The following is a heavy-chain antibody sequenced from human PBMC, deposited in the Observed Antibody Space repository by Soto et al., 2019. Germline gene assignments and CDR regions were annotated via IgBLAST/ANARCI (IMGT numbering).Heavy chain of an antibody. V-gene: IGHV4-59*01. D-gene: IGHD3-9*01. CDR2: IYYSGST. CDR1: GGSISSYY. Sequence: QVQLQESGPGLVKPSETLSLTCTVSGGSISSYYWSWIRQPPGKGLEWIGYIYYSGSTNYNPSLKSRVTISVDTSKNQFSLKLSSVTAADTAVYYCARDVGDILTGYYKGAFDIWGQGTMVTVSS. J-gene: IGHJ3*02. CDR3: ARDVGDILTGYYKGAFDI.